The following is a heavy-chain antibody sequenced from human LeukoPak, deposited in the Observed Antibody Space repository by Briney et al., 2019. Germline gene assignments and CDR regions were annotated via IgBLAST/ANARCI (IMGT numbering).Heavy chain of an antibody. Sequence: SETLSLTCTASGGSISSGSYYWSWIRQPAGKGLEWIGRIYTSGSTNYNPSLKSRVTISLDTSENHFSLKLSPVTAADTAVYYCARVTTGGYYNYWGQGNLVTVSS. CDR2: IYTSGST. D-gene: IGHD3-22*01. J-gene: IGHJ4*02. V-gene: IGHV4-61*02. CDR3: ARVTTGGYYNY. CDR1: GGSISSGSYY.